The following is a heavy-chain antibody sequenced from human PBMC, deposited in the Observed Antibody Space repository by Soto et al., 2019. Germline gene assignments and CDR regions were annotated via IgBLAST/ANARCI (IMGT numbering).Heavy chain of an antibody. J-gene: IGHJ3*02. Sequence: SVKVSXKASGGTFSSYATSWVRQAPGQGLEWMXXXXXXXXXXXXXXXXXGRVTITADESTSTAYMELSSLRSEDTAVYYCATLYYDILTGDPDDAFDIWGQGTMVTVSS. CDR2: XXXXXXXX. CDR3: ATLYYDILTGDPDDAFDI. CDR1: GGTFSSYA. V-gene: IGHV1-69*13. D-gene: IGHD3-9*01.